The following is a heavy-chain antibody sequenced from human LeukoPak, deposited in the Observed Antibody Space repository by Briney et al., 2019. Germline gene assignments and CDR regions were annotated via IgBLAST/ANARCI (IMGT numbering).Heavy chain of an antibody. V-gene: IGHV4-59*08. CDR3: ARPGVGSGRYGAFDI. J-gene: IGHJ3*02. D-gene: IGHD5-18*01. CDR2: IYYSGST. CDR1: GGSISSYY. Sequence: SETLSLTCTVSGGSISSYYWSWIRQPPGKGLECIGYIYYSGSTNYNPSLKSRVTISADTSKNQFSLKLSSVTAADTAVYYCARPGVGSGRYGAFDIWGQGTMVTVSS.